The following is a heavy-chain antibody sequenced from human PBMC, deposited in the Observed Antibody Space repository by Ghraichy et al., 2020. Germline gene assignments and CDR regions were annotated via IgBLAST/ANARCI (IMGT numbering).Heavy chain of an antibody. D-gene: IGHD2-2*01. V-gene: IGHV1-18*01. Sequence: ASVKVSCKASGYTFTTYGVSWVRQAPGQGLEWMGWISGHNGNTNYAQNLQGRVTMTTDTSTSTAYMELRSLRSDDSALYFCARDRYCTGSSCYLYHFDYWGQGTLVTVSS. J-gene: IGHJ4*02. CDR1: GYTFTTYG. CDR3: ARDRYCTGSSCYLYHFDY. CDR2: ISGHNGNT.